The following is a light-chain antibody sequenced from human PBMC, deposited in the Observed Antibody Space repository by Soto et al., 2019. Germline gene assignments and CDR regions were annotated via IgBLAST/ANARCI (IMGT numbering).Light chain of an antibody. CDR3: QQYGNSPIT. CDR1: QSITSSY. CDR2: GAS. V-gene: IGKV3-20*01. Sequence: EIVLTQSPGTLSLSPGERTTLSCRASQSITSSYLAWYQQKPGQAPRLLIYGASSRATGIPARFSGSGSGTDFTLTISRLEPEDFAVYYCQQYGNSPITFGQGTRLELK. J-gene: IGKJ5*01.